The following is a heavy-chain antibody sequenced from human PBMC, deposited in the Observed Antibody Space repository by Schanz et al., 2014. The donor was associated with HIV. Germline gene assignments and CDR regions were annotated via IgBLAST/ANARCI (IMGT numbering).Heavy chain of an antibody. CDR2: ISYDGSNK. CDR3: ARVRDTSYYDSSAYYLDY. CDR1: GFMFSNHY. J-gene: IGHJ4*02. V-gene: IGHV3-30*14. Sequence: VQLVESGGGLVQPGGSLRLSCAASGFMFSNHYMDWVRQTPGKGLEWVAVISYDGSNKYYADSVKGRFTISRDDSKNTLYLQMNSLRGEDTAVYYCARVRDTSYYDSSAYYLDYWGQGTLVTVSS. D-gene: IGHD3-22*01.